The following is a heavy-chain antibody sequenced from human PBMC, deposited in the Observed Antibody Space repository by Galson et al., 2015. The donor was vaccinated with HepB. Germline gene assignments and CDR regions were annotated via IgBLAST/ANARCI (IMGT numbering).Heavy chain of an antibody. D-gene: IGHD3-22*01. Sequence: SLRLSCAASGFMFSSYAMHWVRQAPGKGLEWVAVSSYDGSNDNYAESVKGRFTISRDNSKNKLYLQMNSLRAEDTAVYYCAKPGYSGGYYYDYWGQGTLVTVSS. CDR1: GFMFSSYA. CDR3: AKPGYSGGYYYDY. V-gene: IGHV3-30*18. CDR2: SSYDGSND. J-gene: IGHJ4*02.